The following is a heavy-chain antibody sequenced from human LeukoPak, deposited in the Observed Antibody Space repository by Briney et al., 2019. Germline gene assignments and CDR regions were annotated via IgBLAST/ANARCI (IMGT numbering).Heavy chain of an antibody. V-gene: IGHV4-59*12. Sequence: SETLSLTCTVSGGSIGSYYWSWIRQPPGKGLEWIGYIYYGGNTDHNPSLKSRVSISVDTSKNQVSLKLNSVTAADTAVYYCARDSERFGESDYYYYYMDVWGKGTTVTISS. D-gene: IGHD3-10*01. CDR3: ARDSERFGESDYYYYYMDV. CDR2: IYYGGNT. CDR1: GGSIGSYY. J-gene: IGHJ6*03.